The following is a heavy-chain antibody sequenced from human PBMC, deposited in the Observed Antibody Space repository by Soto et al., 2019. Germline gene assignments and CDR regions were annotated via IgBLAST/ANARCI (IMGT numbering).Heavy chain of an antibody. J-gene: IGHJ4*02. V-gene: IGHV4-59*08. CDR2: IYYSGST. CDR1: GGSISSYY. Sequence: QVQLQESGPGLVKPSETLSLTCTVSGGSISSYYWSWIRQPPGKGLEWFGYIYYSGSTNYNPSLKSRVTISLATSKTRFSLKLSYVTAAETAVYYCARRYGYSFDYWGQGTLVTVSS. D-gene: IGHD1-1*01. CDR3: ARRYGYSFDY.